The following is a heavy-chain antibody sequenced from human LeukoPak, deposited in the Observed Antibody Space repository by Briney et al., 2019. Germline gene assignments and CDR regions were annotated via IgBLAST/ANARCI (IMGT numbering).Heavy chain of an antibody. D-gene: IGHD6-13*01. V-gene: IGHV4-39*02. CDR1: GGSIRSNSY. CDR3: ARDRVAAAGKVDP. J-gene: IGHJ5*02. Sequence: SETLSLTCSVSGGSIRSNSYWGWVRQPPGKGLEWIGTIDQNGNTYFDPSFQSRVTISIDTSKNQFSLRLNSITAADTAIYYCARDRVAAAGKVDPWGQGTQVTISS. CDR2: IDQNGNT.